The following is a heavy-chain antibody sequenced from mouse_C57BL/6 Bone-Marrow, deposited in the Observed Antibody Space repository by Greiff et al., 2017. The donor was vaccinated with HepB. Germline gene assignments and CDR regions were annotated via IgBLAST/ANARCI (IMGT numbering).Heavy chain of an antibody. Sequence: EVQLQQSGPELVKPGASVKIPCKASGYTFTDYNMDWVKQSHGKSLEWIGDINPNNGGTIYNQKFKGKATLTVDKSSSTAYMELRSLTSEDTAVYYCARYPWGYYAMDYWGQGTSVTVSS. CDR3: ARYPWGYYAMDY. V-gene: IGHV1-18*01. J-gene: IGHJ4*01. CDR1: GYTFTDYN. CDR2: INPNNGGT.